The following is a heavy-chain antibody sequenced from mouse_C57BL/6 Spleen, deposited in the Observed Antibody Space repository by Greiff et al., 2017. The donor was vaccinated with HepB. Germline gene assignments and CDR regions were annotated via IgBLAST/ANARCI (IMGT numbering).Heavy chain of an antibody. V-gene: IGHV1-9*01. CDR3: ARTKTTEGFAY. D-gene: IGHD1-1*01. CDR2: ILPGSGCT. CDR1: GYTFTGYW. Sequence: QVQLQQSGAELMKPGASVKLSCKATGYTFTGYWIEWVKQRPGHGLEWIGEILPGSGCTNYNEKFKGKATFTADTSSNTAYMQFSSLTAEDSAIYCGARTKTTEGFAYWGQRTLVTVSA. J-gene: IGHJ3*01.